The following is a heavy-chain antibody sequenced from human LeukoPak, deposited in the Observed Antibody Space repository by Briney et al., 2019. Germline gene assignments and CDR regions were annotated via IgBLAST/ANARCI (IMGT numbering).Heavy chain of an antibody. CDR2: IKQDGNEK. V-gene: IGHV3-7*01. CDR3: ARYVGMDV. Sequence: GGSLRLSCAASGFTFSYYWMSWIRQAPGKGLEGVANIKQDGNEKYYVDSVKGRFTISRDNAKNSLFLQMNSLRAEDTAVYYCARYVGMDVWGQGTTVTVSS. J-gene: IGHJ6*02. CDR1: GFTFSYYW. D-gene: IGHD2-8*01.